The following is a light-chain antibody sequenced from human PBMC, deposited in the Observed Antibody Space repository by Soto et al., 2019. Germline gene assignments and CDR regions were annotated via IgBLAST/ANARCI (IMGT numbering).Light chain of an antibody. CDR2: KAS. Sequence: DIQMTQSPSTLSASVGDRVTITCRASHIISSWLAWYQQKPGKAPKLLIYKASNLESGVPSRFSGSGSGTEFTLTISSLQPDDFAIYYCQQYDTYTTFGQGTKVEIK. J-gene: IGKJ1*01. V-gene: IGKV1-5*03. CDR1: HIISSW. CDR3: QQYDTYTT.